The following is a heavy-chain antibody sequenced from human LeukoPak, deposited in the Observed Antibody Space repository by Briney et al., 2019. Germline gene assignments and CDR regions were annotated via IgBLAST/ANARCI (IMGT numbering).Heavy chain of an antibody. CDR2: INTNTGNP. CDR1: GYTLTRYA. V-gene: IGHV7-4-1*02. D-gene: IGHD3-22*01. J-gene: IGHJ4*02. Sequence: GASVKVSCKASGYTLTRYAMNWVRQAPGQGPEWMGGINTNTGNPTYAQGFTGRFVFSLDTSVSTAYLQISSLKAEDTAVYYCARTYYFDSSAYYGIDYWGQGTLVTVSS. CDR3: ARTYYFDSSAYYGIDY.